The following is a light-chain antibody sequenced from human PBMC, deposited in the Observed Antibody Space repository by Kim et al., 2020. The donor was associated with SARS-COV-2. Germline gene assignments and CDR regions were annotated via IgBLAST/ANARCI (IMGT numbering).Light chain of an antibody. CDR2: GAS. J-gene: IGKJ4*01. V-gene: IGKV3-15*01. Sequence: EIVMTQSPATLSVSPGERATLSCRASQSVSNNLAWYQQKPGQAPRLLIYGASTRATGIPDRFSGSGSGTEFTLTISSLQSEDFAVYYCQQYNNWRTFGGGTKVDIK. CDR3: QQYNNWRT. CDR1: QSVSNN.